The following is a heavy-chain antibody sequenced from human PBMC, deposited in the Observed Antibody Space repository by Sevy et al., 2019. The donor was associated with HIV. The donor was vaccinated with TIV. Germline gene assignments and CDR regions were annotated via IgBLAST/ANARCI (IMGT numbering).Heavy chain of an antibody. J-gene: IGHJ4*01. CDR3: ARGKSGYGYALNY. V-gene: IGHV3-66*01. D-gene: IGHD5-18*01. CDR2: IHSDDTT. Sequence: GGSLRLSCAASGFTVNSNYMTWVRQAPGKGLEGVSVIHSDDTTYHADSVKDRFTISRDNFKNTLYLHISSLRAEDTAVYYCARGKSGYGYALNYWGHGTLVTFSS. CDR1: GFTVNSNY.